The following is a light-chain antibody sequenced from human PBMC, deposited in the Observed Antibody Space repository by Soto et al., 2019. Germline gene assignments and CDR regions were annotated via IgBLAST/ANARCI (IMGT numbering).Light chain of an antibody. Sequence: QSALTQPASVSGSPGQSITISCTGTSSDVGGSNYVSWYQQHPGKAPKLMIYDVNDRPSVISNRFSSSKSGNTASLTISGLQAEDEADYYCSSYRSDSTLVFGGGTQLTVL. CDR3: SSYRSDSTLV. J-gene: IGLJ2*01. V-gene: IGLV2-14*01. CDR2: DVN. CDR1: SSDVGGSNY.